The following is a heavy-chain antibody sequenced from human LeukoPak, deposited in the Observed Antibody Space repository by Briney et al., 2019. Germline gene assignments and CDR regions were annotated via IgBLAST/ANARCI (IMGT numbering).Heavy chain of an antibody. CDR1: GFTFTKCA. CDR3: AGDRNSDWYSPLDY. CDR2: ITATGDTA. V-gene: IGHV3-23*01. Sequence: GGSLRLSCVASGFTFTKCAMSWIRQAPGKGLEWVAIITATGDTAYYADSVRGRFTISRDNSRNTVYMQMDSLRAEDTAIYYCAGDRNSDWYSPLDYWGQGSQVTVSP. J-gene: IGHJ4*02. D-gene: IGHD6-19*01.